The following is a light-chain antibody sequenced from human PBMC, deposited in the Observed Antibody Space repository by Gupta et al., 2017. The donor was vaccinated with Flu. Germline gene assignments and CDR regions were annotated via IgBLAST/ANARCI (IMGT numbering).Light chain of an antibody. J-gene: IGKJ2*01. CDR2: DAS. CDR1: QSVSNY. Sequence: EIVLTQSPATLSLSPGERATLYCRASQSVSNYLGWYQQKPGQIPRLLIFDASNRAPGIPARFTGSGSGTDFTLTISSLEPADSAVYYCQQRGTWPPFSFGQGTKVEIK. V-gene: IGKV3-11*01. CDR3: QQRGTWPPFS.